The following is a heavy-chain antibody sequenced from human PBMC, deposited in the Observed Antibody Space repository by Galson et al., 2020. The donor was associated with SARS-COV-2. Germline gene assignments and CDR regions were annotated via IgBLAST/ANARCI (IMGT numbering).Heavy chain of an antibody. Sequence: SETLSLTCSVSGGSINSGNYYWSWIRQPPGQGLEWIGYIYKTGTTYYNPSLKRRATVSADPSKRQFSLKLNSVTAADTAVYYCARAISGSQEEDAFNIWGQGTMVIVSS. CDR2: IYKTGTT. D-gene: IGHD1-26*01. J-gene: IGHJ3*02. CDR3: ARAISGSQEEDAFNI. CDR1: GGSINSGNYY. V-gene: IGHV4-30-4*01.